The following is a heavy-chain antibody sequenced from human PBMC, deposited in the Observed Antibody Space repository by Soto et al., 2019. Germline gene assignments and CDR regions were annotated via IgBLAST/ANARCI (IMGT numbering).Heavy chain of an antibody. V-gene: IGHV3-11*01. CDR3: VRDPYWCSSTSCRRLYYYGMDV. CDR1: GFTFSDYY. J-gene: IGHJ6*02. CDR2: ISSSGSTI. Sequence: PGGSLRLSCAASGFTFSDYYMSWIRQAPGKGLEWVSYISSSGSTIYYADSVKGRFTISRDNAKNSLYLQMNSLRAEDTAVYYCVRDPYWCSSTSCRRLYYYGMDVWGQGTTGTVA. D-gene: IGHD2-2*01.